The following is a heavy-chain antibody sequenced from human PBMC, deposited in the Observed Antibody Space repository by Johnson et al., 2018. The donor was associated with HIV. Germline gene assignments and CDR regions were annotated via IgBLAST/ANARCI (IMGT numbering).Heavy chain of an antibody. CDR2: ISYDGSNK. Sequence: QVQLVESGGGLVQPGGSLRLSCAASGFTFSSYAMHWVRQAPGKGLEWVAVISYDGSNKYYADSVKGRFSISRDNAKNSLYLQMNSLRAEDTAVYYCARGTPWDAFDIWGQGTMVTVSS. J-gene: IGHJ3*02. V-gene: IGHV3-30*14. CDR1: GFTFSSYA. CDR3: ARGTPWDAFDI.